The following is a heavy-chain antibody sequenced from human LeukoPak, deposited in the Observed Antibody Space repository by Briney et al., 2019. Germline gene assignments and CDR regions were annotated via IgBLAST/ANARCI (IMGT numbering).Heavy chain of an antibody. D-gene: IGHD6-13*01. Sequence: GGSLRLSCAASGFTFSSHDMTWVRQVPGKGLEWDASIRVNGDSTYYADSVKGRFTISRDNPKSTLFLHMNSLRAEDTAVYYCAKSLIAAAGLGAFDSWGQGTLVTVSS. CDR2: IRVNGDST. CDR3: AKSLIAAAGLGAFDS. CDR1: GFTFSSHD. V-gene: IGHV3-23*01. J-gene: IGHJ4*02.